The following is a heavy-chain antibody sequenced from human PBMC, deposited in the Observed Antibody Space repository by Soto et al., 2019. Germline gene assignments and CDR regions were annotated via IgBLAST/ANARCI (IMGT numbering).Heavy chain of an antibody. J-gene: IGHJ3*02. V-gene: IGHV3-9*01. CDR1: GFTFDDYA. CDR3: AKDRNDYGDYTDAFDI. Sequence: EVQLVESGGGLVQPGRSLRLSCAASGFTFDDYAMHWVRQAPGKGLEWVSGISWNSGSIGYADSVKGRFTISRDNAKNSLYLQMNSLRAEDTALYYCAKDRNDYGDYTDAFDIWGQGTMVTVSS. CDR2: ISWNSGSI. D-gene: IGHD4-17*01.